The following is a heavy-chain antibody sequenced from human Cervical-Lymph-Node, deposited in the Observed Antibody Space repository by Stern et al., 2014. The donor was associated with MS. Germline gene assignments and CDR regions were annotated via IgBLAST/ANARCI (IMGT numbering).Heavy chain of an antibody. CDR1: GYSFTGYY. Sequence: VQLVESGAEVKKPGASVKVSCKASGYSFTGYYIHWVRRAPGQGLEWRGRIAPNSGGANYAQMFQGGVTRTSDTSISTTYMELSSLRSDDTAIYYCARQYCSGGKCHSSAYNYNGMDVWGQGTTVTVS. D-gene: IGHD2-15*01. J-gene: IGHJ6*02. CDR2: IAPNSGGA. CDR3: ARQYCSGGKCHSSAYNYNGMDV. V-gene: IGHV1-2*06.